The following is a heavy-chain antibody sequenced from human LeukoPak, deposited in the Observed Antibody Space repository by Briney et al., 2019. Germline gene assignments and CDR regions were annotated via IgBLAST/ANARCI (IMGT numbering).Heavy chain of an antibody. V-gene: IGHV3-30*02. J-gene: IGHJ4*02. Sequence: GGSLRLSCAASGFTFSSYGMHWVRQAPGKGLEWVAFIRYDGSNKYYADSVKGRFTISRDNSKNTLYLQMNSLRAEDTAVYYCAKDAIGDYDILTGYYDYWGQGTLVTVSS. CDR3: AKDAIGDYDILTGYYDY. CDR2: IRYDGSNK. CDR1: GFTFSSYG. D-gene: IGHD3-9*01.